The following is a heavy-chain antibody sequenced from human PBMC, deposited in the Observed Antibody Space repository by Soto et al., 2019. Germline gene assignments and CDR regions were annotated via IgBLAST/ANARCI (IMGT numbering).Heavy chain of an antibody. D-gene: IGHD7-27*01. CDR2: ISSSSSYI. J-gene: IGHJ3*02. Sequence: GGSLRLSCAASGFTFSSYSMNWVRQAPGKGLEWVSSISSSSSYIYYADSVKGRFTISRDNAKNSLYLQMNSLRAEDTAVYYCARESWGSEAFDIWGQGTMVTVSS. CDR3: ARESWGSEAFDI. V-gene: IGHV3-21*01. CDR1: GFTFSSYS.